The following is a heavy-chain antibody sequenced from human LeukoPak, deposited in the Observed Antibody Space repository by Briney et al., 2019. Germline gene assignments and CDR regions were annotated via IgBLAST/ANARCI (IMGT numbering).Heavy chain of an antibody. CDR1: GFTFSSYA. D-gene: IGHD3-9*01. CDR2: ISYDGSNK. V-gene: IGHV3-30-3*01. J-gene: IGHJ4*02. CDR3: ARPSPVYDILTGYSLSVPFSY. Sequence: GGFLRLSCAASGFTFSSYAMSWVRQAPGKGLEWVAVISYDGSNKYYADSVKGRFTISRDNSKNTLYLQMNSLRAEDTAVYYCARPSPVYDILTGYSLSVPFSYWGQGTLVTVSS.